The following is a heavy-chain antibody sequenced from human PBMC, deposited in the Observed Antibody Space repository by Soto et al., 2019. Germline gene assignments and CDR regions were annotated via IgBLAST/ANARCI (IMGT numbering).Heavy chain of an antibody. V-gene: IGHV2-5*05. CDR2: IYRRGTQ. D-gene: IGHD2-15*01. CDR1: GFSLYDSAVA. CDR3: IHRGEGRRHFDY. J-gene: IGHJ4*02. Sequence: QITLQESGPSVAKPTQPLTLTCTFSGFSLYDSAVAVGWVRQTPLKALAWLGLIYRRGTQRSGPSLDTRVTLTKDSSKNQVFLTRSNMAPLDTRTSVSIHRGEGRRHFDYCGQAALVTVSS.